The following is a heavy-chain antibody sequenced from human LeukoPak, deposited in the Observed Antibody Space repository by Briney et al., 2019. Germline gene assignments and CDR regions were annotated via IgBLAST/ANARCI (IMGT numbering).Heavy chain of an antibody. Sequence: GASVKVSCKASGYTFTRYYLHWVRQARGQGLEWMGCINPNSGCTNHAEKFQGRVSMIRDTSISTAYMELSRLRSDDTAVYYCARALLVGDILTGYYISGEYYFDYWGQGTLVTVSS. CDR1: GYTFTRYY. CDR3: ARALLVGDILTGYYISGEYYFDY. V-gene: IGHV1-2*02. CDR2: INPNSGCT. D-gene: IGHD3-9*01. J-gene: IGHJ4*02.